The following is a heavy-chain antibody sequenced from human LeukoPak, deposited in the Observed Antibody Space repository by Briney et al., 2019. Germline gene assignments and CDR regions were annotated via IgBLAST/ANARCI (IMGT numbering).Heavy chain of an antibody. D-gene: IGHD4/OR15-4a*01. Sequence: SGGSLRLSCAASGFSFSDYYMSWIRQAPGKGLDWVSYISSSGSYTNYADSVKGRFTISRDNAKNSLYLQMNSLRAEDTAVYYCARVTANYVIDYWGQGTLVTVSS. J-gene: IGHJ4*02. V-gene: IGHV3-11*06. CDR2: ISSSGSYT. CDR3: ARVTANYVIDY. CDR1: GFSFSDYY.